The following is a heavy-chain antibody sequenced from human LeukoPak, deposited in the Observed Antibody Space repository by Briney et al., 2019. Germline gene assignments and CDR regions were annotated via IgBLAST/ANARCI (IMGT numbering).Heavy chain of an antibody. Sequence: ASVKVSCKVSGYTLTELSMHWVRQAPGKGLEWMGGLDPEDGETIYAQKFQGRVTMTEDTSTDTAYMELSSLRSEDTAVYYCATGFEPTRQKVRGVIISFDYWGQGTLVTVSS. CDR3: ATGFEPTRQKVRGVIISFDY. D-gene: IGHD3-10*01. CDR2: LDPEDGET. CDR1: GYTLTELS. V-gene: IGHV1-24*01. J-gene: IGHJ4*02.